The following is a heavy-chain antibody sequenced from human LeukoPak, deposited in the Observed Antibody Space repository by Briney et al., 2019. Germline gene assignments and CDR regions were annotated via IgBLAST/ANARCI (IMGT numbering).Heavy chain of an antibody. CDR2: IYYSGST. CDR3: ATLTNDY. V-gene: IGHV4-59*08. J-gene: IGHJ4*02. Sequence: SETLSLTCTVSGGSMSPYHWGWIRQPPGKGLEWTGYIYYSGSTNYNPSLNSRVTISVDTSKNQFSLRLSSVTAADTAVYYCATLTNDYWGQGTLVTVSS. D-gene: IGHD1-1*01. CDR1: GGSMSPYH.